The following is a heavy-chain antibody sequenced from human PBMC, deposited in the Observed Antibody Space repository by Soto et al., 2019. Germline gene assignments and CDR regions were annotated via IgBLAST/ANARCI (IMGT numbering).Heavy chain of an antibody. CDR2: IWYDGSNK. CDR1: GFTFSSYG. D-gene: IGHD2-8*01. V-gene: IGHV3-33*01. J-gene: IGHJ4*02. Sequence: GGSLRLSCAASGFTFSSYGMHWVRQAPGKGLEWVAVIWYDGSNKYYADSVKGRFTISRDNSKNTLYLQMNSLRAEDTAVYYCARGIMVYAIPVAFDYWGQGTLVTVSS. CDR3: ARGIMVYAIPVAFDY.